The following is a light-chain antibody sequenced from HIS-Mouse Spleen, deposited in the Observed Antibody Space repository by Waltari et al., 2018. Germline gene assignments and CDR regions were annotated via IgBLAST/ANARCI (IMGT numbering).Light chain of an antibody. CDR3: CSYAGSSTWV. V-gene: IGLV2-23*01. CDR1: SSDVGSYNL. J-gene: IGLJ3*02. Sequence: QSALTQPASVSGSPGQSITISCTGTSSDVGSYNLVSWYPQHPGKAPKLMIYEGSKRPSGVSNRFHGSKSGNTASLTISGLQAEDEADYYCCSYAGSSTWVFGGGTKLTVL. CDR2: EGS.